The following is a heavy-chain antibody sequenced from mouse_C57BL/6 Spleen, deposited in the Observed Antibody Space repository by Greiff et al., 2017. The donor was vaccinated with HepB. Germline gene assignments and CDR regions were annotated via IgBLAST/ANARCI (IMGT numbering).Heavy chain of an antibody. D-gene: IGHD1-1*01. CDR2: INPSNGGT. CDR1: GYTFTSYW. CDR3: ARSPLYYYGSTYYFDY. J-gene: IGHJ2*01. V-gene: IGHV1-53*01. Sequence: QVQLQQPGTELVKPGASVKLSCKASGYTFTSYWMHWVKQRPGQGLEWIGNINPSNGGTNYNEKFKSKATLTVDKSSSTAYMQLSSLTSEDSAVYYCARSPLYYYGSTYYFDYWGQGTTLTVSS.